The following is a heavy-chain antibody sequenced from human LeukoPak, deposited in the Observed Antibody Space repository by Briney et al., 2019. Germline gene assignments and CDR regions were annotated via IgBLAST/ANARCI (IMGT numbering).Heavy chain of an antibody. Sequence: SETLSLTCTVSGGAISNYYWSWLRQPPGKGLEWVGCIYYSGSTNYNPSLKNRVTISLDTSNNQFSLKLNSVTAADTAVYYCARSVDTSMVGDYWGQGTLVTVSS. CDR3: ARSVDTSMVGDY. J-gene: IGHJ4*02. V-gene: IGHV4-59*01. D-gene: IGHD5-18*01. CDR1: GGAISNYY. CDR2: IYYSGST.